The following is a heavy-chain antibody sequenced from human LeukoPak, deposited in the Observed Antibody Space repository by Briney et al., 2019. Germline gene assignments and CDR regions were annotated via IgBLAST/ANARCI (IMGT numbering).Heavy chain of an antibody. CDR2: INHSGST. CDR1: GGSVSSGSYY. V-gene: IGHV4-39*07. CDR3: ARLGSWARGYYYVFDY. D-gene: IGHD3-22*01. J-gene: IGHJ4*02. Sequence: SETLSLTCTVSGGSVSSGSYYWGWIRQPPGKGLEWIGEINHSGSTNYNPSLKSRVTISVDTSKNQFSLKLSSVTAADTAVYYCARLGSWARGYYYVFDYWGQGTLVTVSS.